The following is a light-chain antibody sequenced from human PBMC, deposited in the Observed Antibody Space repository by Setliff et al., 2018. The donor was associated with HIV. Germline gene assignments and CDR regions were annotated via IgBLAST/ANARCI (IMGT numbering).Light chain of an antibody. CDR1: SSDVGGFNF. CDR3: TSYANSSTYI. J-gene: IGLJ1*01. V-gene: IGLV2-14*03. Sequence: QSVLTQPASMSGSPGQSITVSCTGTSSDVGGFNFVSWYQQHPGKAPRLMIYDVTNRPSGVSNRFSGSKSGNTASLTIPGLQAEDEADYYCTSYANSSTYIFGTGTKVTVL. CDR2: DVT.